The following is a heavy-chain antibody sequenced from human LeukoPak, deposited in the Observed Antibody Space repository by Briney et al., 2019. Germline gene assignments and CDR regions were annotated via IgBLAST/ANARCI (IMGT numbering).Heavy chain of an antibody. V-gene: IGHV3-23*01. Sequence: RGSLRLSCAASGFTFSSYAMSWVRQAPGKGLEWVSAISGSGGSTYYADSVKGRFTISRDNSKNTLYLQMNSLRAEDTAVYYCAKTMSVGATSWDFDYWGQGTLVTVSS. CDR3: AKTMSVGATSWDFDY. CDR2: ISGSGGST. CDR1: GFTFSSYA. D-gene: IGHD1-26*01. J-gene: IGHJ4*02.